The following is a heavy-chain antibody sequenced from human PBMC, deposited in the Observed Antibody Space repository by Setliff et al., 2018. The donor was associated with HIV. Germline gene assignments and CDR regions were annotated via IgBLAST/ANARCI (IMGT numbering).Heavy chain of an antibody. CDR3: ARFVLAWFDFSTGAVEVTDPYAFDF. CDR1: GASITTNSYY. CDR2: FYYSGTT. Sequence: SETLSLTCAVSGASITTNSYYWSWIRQTPEKGLEWIGDFYYSGTTYYNPSLKSRATISVDTSQNQFSLRLSSVTAADTAVYHCARFVLAWFDFSTGAVEVTDPYAFDFWGQGILVTVSS. J-gene: IGHJ4*02. D-gene: IGHD2-21*02. V-gene: IGHV4-39*01.